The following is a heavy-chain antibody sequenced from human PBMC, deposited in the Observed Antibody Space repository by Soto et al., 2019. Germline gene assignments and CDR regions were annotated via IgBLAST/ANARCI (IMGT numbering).Heavy chain of an antibody. CDR2: IIPIFGTA. V-gene: IGHV1-69*12. CDR3: ASPTKPLYYYYGMDV. Sequence: QVQLVQSGAEVKKPGSSVKVSCKASGGTFSSYAISWVRQAPGQGLEWMGGIIPIFGTANYAQKFPGRVTITADESMSTAYMELSSLRSEDTAVYYCASPTKPLYYYYGMDVWGQGTTVTVSS. CDR1: GGTFSSYA. D-gene: IGHD1-1*01. J-gene: IGHJ6*02.